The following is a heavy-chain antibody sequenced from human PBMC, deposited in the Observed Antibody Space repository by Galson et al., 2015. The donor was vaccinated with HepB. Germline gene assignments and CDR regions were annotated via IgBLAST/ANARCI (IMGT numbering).Heavy chain of an antibody. CDR3: ARVTVKGWY. CDR2: IISDGSST. Sequence: SLRLSCAASGFTFSNDWMHWVRQAPGKGLVWVSHIISDGSSTTYADSVKGRFTISRDNARNTLYLEMNGLRAEDTAVYYCARVTVKGWYWGQGTLVTVSS. CDR1: GFTFSNDW. V-gene: IGHV3-74*01. D-gene: IGHD2-15*01. J-gene: IGHJ4*02.